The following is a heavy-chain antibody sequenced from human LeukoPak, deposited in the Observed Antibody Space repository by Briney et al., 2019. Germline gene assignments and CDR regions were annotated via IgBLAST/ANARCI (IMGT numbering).Heavy chain of an antibody. D-gene: IGHD1-20*01. CDR2: IYTTGDT. CDR1: GFTFSSYD. V-gene: IGHV3-13*01. CDR3: ARARSLNL. Sequence: GGSLRLSCAASGFTFSSYDMHWIRQVPGKGLEWVSTIYTTGDTYYPDSVKGRFTISRENARKSLYLQMTSLRAGDTAVYYCARARSLNLWGQGTLVTVSS. J-gene: IGHJ4*02.